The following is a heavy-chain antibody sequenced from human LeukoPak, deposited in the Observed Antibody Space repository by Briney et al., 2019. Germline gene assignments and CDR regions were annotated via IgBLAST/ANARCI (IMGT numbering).Heavy chain of an antibody. CDR2: ISSSSDTI. Sequence: PGGSLRLSCAASGFTFINAWMAWVRQAPGKGLEWVSYISSSSDTIRYADSVKGRFTISRDNAKNSLYLQMNSLRAEDTAVYYCARDLWGNDFDYWGQGTLVTVSS. D-gene: IGHD3-16*01. CDR1: GFTFINAW. J-gene: IGHJ4*02. CDR3: ARDLWGNDFDY. V-gene: IGHV3-48*01.